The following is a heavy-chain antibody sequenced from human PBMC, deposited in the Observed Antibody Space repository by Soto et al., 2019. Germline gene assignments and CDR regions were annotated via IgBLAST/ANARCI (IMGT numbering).Heavy chain of an antibody. CDR1: GFTFSSYA. V-gene: IGHV3-30-3*01. D-gene: IGHD3-3*01. Sequence: PGGSLRLSCAASGFTFSSYAMHWVRQAPGKGLEWVAVISYDGSNKYYADSVKGRFTISRDNSKNTLYLQMNSLRAEDTAVYYCARDGTLYYDFWSGYFDYWGQGTLVTVSS. CDR2: ISYDGSNK. CDR3: ARDGTLYYDFWSGYFDY. J-gene: IGHJ4*02.